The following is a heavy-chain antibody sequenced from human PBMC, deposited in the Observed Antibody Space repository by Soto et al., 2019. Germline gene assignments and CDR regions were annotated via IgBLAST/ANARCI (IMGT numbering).Heavy chain of an antibody. D-gene: IGHD6-19*01. CDR3: ARAPESAIAVAGYYGMDG. Sequence: SETLSLTCTVSGGSISSGGYYWSWIRQHPGKGLEWIGYIYYSGSTYYNPSLKSRVTISVDTSKNQFSLKLSSVTAADTAVYYCARAPESAIAVAGYYGMDGSGQGTTVTVSS. J-gene: IGHJ6*02. V-gene: IGHV4-31*03. CDR2: IYYSGST. CDR1: GGSISSGGYY.